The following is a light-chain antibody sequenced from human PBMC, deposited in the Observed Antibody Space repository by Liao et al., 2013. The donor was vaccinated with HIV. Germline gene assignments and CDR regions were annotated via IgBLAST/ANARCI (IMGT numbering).Light chain of an antibody. Sequence: SYVLTQSPSASVAPGKTASITCGGDSIGSKSVHWYQRKPGQAPVLVIYYDSDRPSGIPERFSGSNSGNTATLTISRVEAGDEADYYCQVWDTGNDHPRVFGGGTKLSVL. CDR2: YDS. J-gene: IGLJ3*02. CDR1: SIGSKS. CDR3: QVWDTGNDHPRV. V-gene: IGLV3-21*01.